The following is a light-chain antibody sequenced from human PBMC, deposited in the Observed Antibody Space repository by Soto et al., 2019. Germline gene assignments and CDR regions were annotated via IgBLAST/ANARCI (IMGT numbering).Light chain of an antibody. V-gene: IGKV1-5*03. CDR1: QNIKNW. Sequence: DIQMTQSPSTLSASVGDRVTITCRASQNIKNWLAWYQQKPGKAPKLLIYRASSLENGVPSRFSGRGSGTDFIFTITSLQPDDFATYYCQQYSSVSTFGQGTKVEIK. CDR2: RAS. CDR3: QQYSSVST. J-gene: IGKJ1*01.